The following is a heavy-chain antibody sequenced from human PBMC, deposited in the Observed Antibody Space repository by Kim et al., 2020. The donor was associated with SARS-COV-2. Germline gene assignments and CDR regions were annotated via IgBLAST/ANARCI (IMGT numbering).Heavy chain of an antibody. CDR2: ISYDGSNK. V-gene: IGHV3-30*18. CDR1: GFTFSSYG. Sequence: GGSLRLSCAASGFTFSSYGMHWVRQAPGKGLEWVAVISYDGSNKYYADSEKGRFTISRDNSKNTLYLQMNSLRAEDTAVYYCAKEGGRHYGDYGAFDIWG. D-gene: IGHD4-17*01. J-gene: IGHJ3*02. CDR3: AKEGGRHYGDYGAFDI.